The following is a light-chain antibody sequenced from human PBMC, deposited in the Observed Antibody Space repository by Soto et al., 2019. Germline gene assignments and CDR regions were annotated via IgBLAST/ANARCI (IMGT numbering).Light chain of an antibody. Sequence: EIVMTQSPATLSVSPGERATLSCRASQSVSSNLAWYQQKPGQAPRLLIYGASTRATGIPARFSGSGSGTEFTLTTSSLQSEDFAAYYCQQYNNCPYTFGQGTKLEIK. CDR1: QSVSSN. CDR2: GAS. V-gene: IGKV3-15*01. CDR3: QQYNNCPYT. J-gene: IGKJ2*01.